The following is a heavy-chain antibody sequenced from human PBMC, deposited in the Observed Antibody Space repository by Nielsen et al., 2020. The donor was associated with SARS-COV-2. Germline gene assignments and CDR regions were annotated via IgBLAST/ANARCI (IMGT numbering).Heavy chain of an antibody. D-gene: IGHD2-2*01. Sequence: PGKGLEWVAVIWYDSSGKHYADSVKGRFTVSRDNSKNMLYLQMNSLRAEDTAVYYCARTPYCSSTSCYLWADYYYYYMDVWGKGTTVTVSS. CDR2: IWYDSSGK. CDR3: ARTPYCSSTSCYLWADYYYYYMDV. J-gene: IGHJ6*03. V-gene: IGHV3-33*01.